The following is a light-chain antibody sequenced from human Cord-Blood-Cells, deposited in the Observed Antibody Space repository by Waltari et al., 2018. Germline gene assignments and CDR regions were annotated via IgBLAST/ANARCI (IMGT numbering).Light chain of an antibody. CDR2: GAS. CDR1: QIVSSSY. Sequence: IVLTQPTGPLFLSPGERAPLSCRASQIVSSSYLAWYQQKPGQAPRLRIYGASSRATGIPDRFSGSGSGTDFTLTISRLEPEDFAVYYCQQYGSSPTFGQGTKVEIK. V-gene: IGKV3-20*01. J-gene: IGKJ1*01. CDR3: QQYGSSPT.